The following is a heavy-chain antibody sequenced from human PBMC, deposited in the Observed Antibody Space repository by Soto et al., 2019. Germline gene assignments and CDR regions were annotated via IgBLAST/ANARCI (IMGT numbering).Heavy chain of an antibody. CDR1: GGSVSSGSYY. V-gene: IGHV4-39*01. CDR3: ARHRGYSYYLFDY. J-gene: IGHJ4*02. CDR2: IYYSGST. D-gene: IGHD5-18*01. Sequence: SETLSLTCTVSGGSVSSGSYYWSWIRQPPGKGLEWIGSIYYSGSTYYNPSLKSRVTISVDTSKNQFSLKLSSVTAADTAVYYCARHRGYSYYLFDYWGQGTLVTVSS.